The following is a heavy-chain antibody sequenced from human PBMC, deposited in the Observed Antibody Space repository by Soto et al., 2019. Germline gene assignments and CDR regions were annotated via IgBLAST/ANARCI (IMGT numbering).Heavy chain of an antibody. CDR3: TRDRTPDYYYDSSWGVDY. CDR2: IRSKAYGGTT. V-gene: IGHV3-49*03. J-gene: IGHJ4*02. Sequence: GGSLRLSCTASGFTFGDYAMSWFRQAPGKGLEWVGFIRSKAYGGTTEYAASVKGRFTISRDDSKSIAYLQMNSLKTEDTAVYYCTRDRTPDYYYDSSWGVDYWGQGTLVTVSS. CDR1: GFTFGDYA. D-gene: IGHD3-22*01.